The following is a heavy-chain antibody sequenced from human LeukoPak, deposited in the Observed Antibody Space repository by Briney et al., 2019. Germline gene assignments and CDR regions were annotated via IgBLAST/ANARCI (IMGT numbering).Heavy chain of an antibody. Sequence: ASVKVSCKASGYTFSTHGISWVRQAPGQGLEWMGWISAYNGDTSYAQRFQGRVTMTRDTSTNTAYMELSRLRSDDTAVYYCATETRFNNYDLWSGVRYWGQGTLVTVSS. V-gene: IGHV1-18*01. CDR1: GYTFSTHG. CDR2: ISAYNGDT. CDR3: ATETRFNNYDLWSGVRY. J-gene: IGHJ4*02. D-gene: IGHD3-3*01.